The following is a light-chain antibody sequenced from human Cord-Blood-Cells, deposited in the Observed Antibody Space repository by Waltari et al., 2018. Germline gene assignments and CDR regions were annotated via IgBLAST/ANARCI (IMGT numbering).Light chain of an antibody. CDR3: MIWHSSAWV. Sequence: QAVLTQPASLSASPGASASLPCTLRSGTHVATYRLSWYQPKPGSPPQYLLRYKSDSDKQQGSGVPSRFSGSKDASANAGILLISGLQSEDEADYYCMIWHSSAWVFGGGTKLTVL. J-gene: IGLJ3*02. CDR2: YKSDSDK. CDR1: SGTHVATYR. V-gene: IGLV5-45*01.